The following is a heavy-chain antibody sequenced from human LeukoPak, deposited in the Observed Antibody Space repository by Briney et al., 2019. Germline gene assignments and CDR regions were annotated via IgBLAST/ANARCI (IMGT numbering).Heavy chain of an antibody. D-gene: IGHD1-1*01. CDR2: ISYSGST. J-gene: IGHJ5*02. CDR3: AREGTAGTNLNWFDP. V-gene: IGHV4-59*01. Sequence: SETLSLTCTVSGGSISSYYWSWIRQPPGKGLEWIGYISYSGSTNFNPSLKSRVTISVDTSKNQFSLKLSSVTAADTAVYYCAREGTAGTNLNWFDPWGQGTLVAVSS. CDR1: GGSISSYY.